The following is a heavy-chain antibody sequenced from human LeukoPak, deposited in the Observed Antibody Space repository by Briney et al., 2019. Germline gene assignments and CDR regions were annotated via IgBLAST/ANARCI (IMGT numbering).Heavy chain of an antibody. V-gene: IGHV3-13*01. Sequence: GTLRLSCAASGFTFSSYDMHWVRQATGKGLEWVSAIGTAGDTYYPGSVKGRFTISRENAKNSLYLQMNSLRAGDTAVYYCARGAFYGSGSSISLYPYYFDYWGQGTLVTVSS. J-gene: IGHJ4*02. CDR1: GFTFSSYD. CDR2: IGTAGDT. D-gene: IGHD3-10*01. CDR3: ARGAFYGSGSSISLYPYYFDY.